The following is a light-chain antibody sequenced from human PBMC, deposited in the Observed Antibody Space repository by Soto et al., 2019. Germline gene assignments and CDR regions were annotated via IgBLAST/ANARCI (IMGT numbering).Light chain of an antibody. CDR3: SSYTSSSTLGV. J-gene: IGLJ2*01. Sequence: QSVLTQPASVSDSPGQSITISCTGTSSDVGGSNLVSWYQQQPGKPPKLIIYDVANRPSGVSNRFSGSKSGSTASLIISGLQAEDEADYYCSSYTSSSTLGVFGGGTKLTVL. V-gene: IGLV2-14*03. CDR2: DVA. CDR1: SSDVGGSNL.